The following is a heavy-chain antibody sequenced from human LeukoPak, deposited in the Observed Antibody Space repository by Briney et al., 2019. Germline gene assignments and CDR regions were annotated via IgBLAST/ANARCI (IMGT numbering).Heavy chain of an antibody. D-gene: IGHD3-10*01. V-gene: IGHV1-46*01. CDR3: ARGPSITMVRGGQWYYYMDV. Sequence: ASVKVSCKASGYTFTRYYMHWVRQAPGQGPEWMGIINPSGGSTNYAQKFQGRVTMTRDTSTNTVYMELSSLRSEDTAVYYCARGPSITMVRGGQWYYYMDVWGKGTTVTISS. CDR1: GYTFTRYY. CDR2: INPSGGST. J-gene: IGHJ6*03.